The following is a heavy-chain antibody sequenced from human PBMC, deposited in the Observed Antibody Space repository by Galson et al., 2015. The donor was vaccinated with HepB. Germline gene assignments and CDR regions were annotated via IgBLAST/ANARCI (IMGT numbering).Heavy chain of an antibody. D-gene: IGHD3-3*01. CDR2: INQSGST. CDR1: GESFSGDY. CDR3: ARRITIKYYMDV. J-gene: IGHJ6*03. Sequence: ETLSLTCAVYGESFSGDYWSWIRQPPGKGLEWIGEINQSGSTNYNPSLKSRVTISVERSKNQFSLKLSSVTAADTAVYFCARRITIKYYMDVWGKGTTVTVSS. V-gene: IGHV4-34*01.